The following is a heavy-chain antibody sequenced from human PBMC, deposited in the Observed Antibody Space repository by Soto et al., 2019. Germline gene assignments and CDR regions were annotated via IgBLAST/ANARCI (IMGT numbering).Heavy chain of an antibody. CDR2: IYYSGST. V-gene: IGHV4-59*08. CDR1: GGSISSYY. Sequence: SETLSLTCTVSGGSISSYYWSWIRQPPGKGLECIGYIYYSGSTNYNPSLKSRVTISVDTSKNQFSLKLSSVTAADTAVYYCTTDSYSSITIVRFDYWGHGTLVTVSS. CDR3: TTDSYSSITIVRFDY. J-gene: IGHJ4*01. D-gene: IGHD2-2*01.